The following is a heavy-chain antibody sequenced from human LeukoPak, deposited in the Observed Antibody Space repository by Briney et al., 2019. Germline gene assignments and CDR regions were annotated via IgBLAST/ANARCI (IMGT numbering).Heavy chain of an antibody. CDR3: ARGSDYGAYVGAFDI. CDR1: GYIFTSYW. V-gene: IGHV5-51*01. D-gene: IGHD4-17*01. CDR2: IYPGDSDT. J-gene: IGHJ3*02. Sequence: GASLKISCKGSGYIFTSYWIGWVRQLPGKGLEWMGIIYPGDSDTRYSPSFQGQVTISADKSISTAYLQWSSLKASDTAMHYCARGSDYGAYVGAFDIWGQGTMVTVSS.